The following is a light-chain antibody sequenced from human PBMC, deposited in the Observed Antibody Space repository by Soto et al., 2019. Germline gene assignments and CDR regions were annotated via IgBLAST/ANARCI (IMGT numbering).Light chain of an antibody. CDR1: QSVSSN. CDR2: GAS. V-gene: IGKV3-15*01. CDR3: QQYNTCPPIT. J-gene: IGKJ5*01. Sequence: EVVWTESGGSLSLSPGERDTQSCRASQSVSSNLAWYQQNPGHAPRLLIYGASTRATGIPARFSGSGSGTEFTLTISSLQYADFAVYYCQQYNTCPPITFGQGTKLEIK.